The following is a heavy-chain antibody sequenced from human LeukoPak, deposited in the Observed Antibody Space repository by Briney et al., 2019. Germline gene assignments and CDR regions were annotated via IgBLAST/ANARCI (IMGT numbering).Heavy chain of an antibody. D-gene: IGHD3-3*01. CDR3: ARGITIFGVVIHFDY. Sequence: SETPSLTCTVSGGSIRSYYWSWVRQPPGKGLEWIGYVHYSESTNYNPSLKSRVTISVDTSKNQFSLKLSSVTAADTAVYYCARGITIFGVVIHFDYWGQGTLVTVSS. CDR1: GGSIRSYY. V-gene: IGHV4-59*01. CDR2: VHYSEST. J-gene: IGHJ4*02.